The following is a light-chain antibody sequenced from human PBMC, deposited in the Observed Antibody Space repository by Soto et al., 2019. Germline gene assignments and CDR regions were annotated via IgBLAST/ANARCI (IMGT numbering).Light chain of an antibody. CDR3: QQRSNWLSIT. CDR1: QSVSSK. V-gene: IGKV3-11*01. CDR2: GAT. Sequence: EILMTQSPATLSLSPGQRATLSCGASQSVSSKLAWYRQKPGQAPRLLIYGATNRAAGVPASFSGSGSGTDFTLTISSLETEDFAVYYCQQRSNWLSITFGHGTRLEIK. J-gene: IGKJ5*01.